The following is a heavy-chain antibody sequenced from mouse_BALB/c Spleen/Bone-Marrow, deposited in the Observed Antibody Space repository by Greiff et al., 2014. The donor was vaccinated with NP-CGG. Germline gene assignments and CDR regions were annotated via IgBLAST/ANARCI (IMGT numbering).Heavy chain of an antibody. J-gene: IGHJ4*01. CDR2: IDPANGNT. Sequence: VQLQQSGAELVKPGASVKLSCTASGFNIKDTYMHWVKQRPEQGLEWIGRIDPANGNTKYDPKFQGKATITADTSSNTAYLQLSSLTSEDTAVYCCAIYYGNYYAMDYWGQGTSVTVSS. CDR3: AIYYGNYYAMDY. V-gene: IGHV14-3*02. CDR1: GFNIKDTY. D-gene: IGHD2-1*01.